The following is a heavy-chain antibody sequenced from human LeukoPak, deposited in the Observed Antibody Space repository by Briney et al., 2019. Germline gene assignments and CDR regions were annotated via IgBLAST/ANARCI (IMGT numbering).Heavy chain of an antibody. D-gene: IGHD6-19*01. CDR3: ARMVPAGTHNY. V-gene: IGHV4-4*07. CDR1: GGSVNSYY. J-gene: IGHJ4*02. CDR2: IYASGGN. Sequence: SETLSLTCTVSGGSVNSYYWSWIRQPAGKGLEWIGHIYASGGNDYNPSLKSRVTMSLDMAKNQFSLRLASVTAADTVVYFCARMVPAGTHNYWGQGLLVTVSS.